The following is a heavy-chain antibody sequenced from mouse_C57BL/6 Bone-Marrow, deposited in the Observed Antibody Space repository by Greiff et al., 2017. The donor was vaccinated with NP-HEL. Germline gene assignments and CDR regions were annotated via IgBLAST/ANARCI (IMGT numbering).Heavy chain of an antibody. CDR3: ARRWLLPFDY. V-gene: IGHV1-18*01. Sequence: EVQLQQSGPELVEPGASVKIPCKASGYTFTDYNMDWVKQSHGKSLEWIGDINPNNGGTIYNQKFKGKATLTVDKSSSTAYMELRSLTSEDTAVYYCARRWLLPFDYWGQGTTLTVSS. D-gene: IGHD2-3*01. CDR2: INPNNGGT. CDR1: GYTFTDYN. J-gene: IGHJ2*01.